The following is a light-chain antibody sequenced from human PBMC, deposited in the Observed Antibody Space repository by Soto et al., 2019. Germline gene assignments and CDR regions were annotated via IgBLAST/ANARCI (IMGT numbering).Light chain of an antibody. CDR3: LSYADTAYV. Sequence: QSVLTQPPSASGSPGQSVTISCAGTSSDVGGYNYVSWYQQYTGKVPKLMIYEVSERPSGVPDRFSGSKSGNTAFLTVSGLQAEDEADYYCLSYADTAYVFGTGTKITV. CDR2: EVS. J-gene: IGLJ1*01. V-gene: IGLV2-8*01. CDR1: SSDVGGYNY.